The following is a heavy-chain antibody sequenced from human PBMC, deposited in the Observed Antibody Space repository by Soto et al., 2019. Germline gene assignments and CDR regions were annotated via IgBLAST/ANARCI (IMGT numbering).Heavy chain of an antibody. CDR2: VNHSGST. J-gene: IGHJ4*02. Sequence: QVQLQQWGAGLLKPSETLSLTCAVYGGSFCGYYWSWIRQPPRKGLEWIGEVNHSGSTNFNRSLKGRVTISVDTSKKRFSLKLSSVTAADTAVYYCARGRGSVMVRGVIRFDYWGQGTLVTVSS. D-gene: IGHD3-10*01. CDR1: GGSFCGYY. CDR3: ARGRGSVMVRGVIRFDY. V-gene: IGHV4-34*01.